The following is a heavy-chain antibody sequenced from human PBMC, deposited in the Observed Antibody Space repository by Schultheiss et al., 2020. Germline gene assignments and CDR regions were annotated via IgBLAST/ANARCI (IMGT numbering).Heavy chain of an antibody. CDR1: GFTFSSYA. V-gene: IGHV3-23*01. D-gene: IGHD4-23*01. Sequence: GESLKISCAASGFTFSSYAMIWVRQAPGKGLEWVSAISGSGGSTYYADSVKGRFTISRDNSKNTLYLQMNSLRAEDTAVYYCARVWGYYGGNNRYFDYWGQGTLVTVSS. J-gene: IGHJ4*02. CDR3: ARVWGYYGGNNRYFDY. CDR2: ISGSGGST.